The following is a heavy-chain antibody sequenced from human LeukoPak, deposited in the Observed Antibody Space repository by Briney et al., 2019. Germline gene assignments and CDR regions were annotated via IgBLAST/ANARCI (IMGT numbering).Heavy chain of an antibody. CDR1: GYTFTRYF. CDR3: ARRTCSSSDCYFNWLDP. V-gene: IGHV1-46*03. D-gene: IGHD2-2*01. J-gene: IGHJ5*02. Sequence: ASVKVSCKASGYTFTRYFIHWVRQAPGQGLEWMGIINPSGGDTTYAQKFQGRITMTRDTSTSTVYVELSSLGSEDTAVYYCARRTCSSSDCYFNWLDPWGQGTLVTVSS. CDR2: INPSGGDT.